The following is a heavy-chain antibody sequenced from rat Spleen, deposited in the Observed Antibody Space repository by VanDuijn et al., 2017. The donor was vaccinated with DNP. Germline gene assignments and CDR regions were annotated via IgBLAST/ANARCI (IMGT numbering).Heavy chain of an antibody. CDR1: GFTFSDYY. Sequence: EVQLVESGGGLVQPGRSLKLSCAASGFTFSDYYMAWVRQAPTKGLEWVAYIGSDGYTPYYGDSVRGRFAISRDNAKSTLYLQMNSLRSEDMATYYCIRWNSGHFDYWGQGVMVTVSS. D-gene: IGHD4-3*01. V-gene: IGHV5-22*01. CDR2: IGSDGYTP. J-gene: IGHJ2*01. CDR3: IRWNSGHFDY.